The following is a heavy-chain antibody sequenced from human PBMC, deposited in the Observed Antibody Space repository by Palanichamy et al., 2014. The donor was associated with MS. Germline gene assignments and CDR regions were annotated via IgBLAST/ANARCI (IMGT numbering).Heavy chain of an antibody. J-gene: IGHJ6*02. D-gene: IGHD3-10*01. Sequence: ESGPGLVKPSQTLSLTCTVSGGSISSGGYYWSRIRQHPGKGLEWIGYIYYSGSTYYNPSLKSRVTISVDTSKNQFSLKLSSVTAADTAVYYCATTPIKWFGYVYGMDVWGQGTTVTVSS. CDR2: IYYSGST. V-gene: IGHV4-31*03. CDR1: GGSISSGGYY. CDR3: ATTPIKWFGYVYGMDV.